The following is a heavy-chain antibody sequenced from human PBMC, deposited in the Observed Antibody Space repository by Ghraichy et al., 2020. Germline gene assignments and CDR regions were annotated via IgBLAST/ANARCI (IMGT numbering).Heavy chain of an antibody. V-gene: IGHV4-34*01. D-gene: IGHD2-15*01. CDR3: ARGRYPSWFDP. CDR1: GGSFSGYY. J-gene: IGHJ5*02. CDR2: INHSGST. Sequence: SETLSLTCAVYGGSFSGYYWSWIRQPPGKGLEWIGEINHSGSTNYNPSLKSRVTISVDTSKNQFSLKLSSVTAADTAVYYCARGRYPSWFDPWGQGTLVTVSS.